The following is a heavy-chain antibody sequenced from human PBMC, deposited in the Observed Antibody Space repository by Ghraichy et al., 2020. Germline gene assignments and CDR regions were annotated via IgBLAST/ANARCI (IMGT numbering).Heavy chain of an antibody. CDR2: IYYSGST. CDR3: ARGVEVAAAGYGWFDP. J-gene: IGHJ5*02. CDR1: GGSISSSSYY. D-gene: IGHD6-13*01. Sequence: ESLNISCTVSGGSISSSSYYWGWIRQPPGKGLEWIGSIYYSGSTYYNPSLKSRVTISVDTSKNQFSLKLSSVTAADTAVYYCARGVEVAAAGYGWFDPWGQGTLVTVSS. V-gene: IGHV4-39*01.